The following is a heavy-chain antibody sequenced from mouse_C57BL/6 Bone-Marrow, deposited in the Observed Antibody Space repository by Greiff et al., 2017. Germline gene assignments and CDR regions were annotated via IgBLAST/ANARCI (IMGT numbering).Heavy chain of an antibody. D-gene: IGHD1-1*01. Sequence: VQLKESGGGLVQPKGSLKLSCAASGFSFNTYAMNWVRQAPGKGLEWVARIRSKSNNYATYYAESVKDRFTISRDDSESMLYLQMNNLKTEDTAMYYCVRQGITTVPYAMDYWGQGTSVTVSS. CDR1: GFSFNTYA. J-gene: IGHJ4*01. V-gene: IGHV10-1*01. CDR3: VRQGITTVPYAMDY. CDR2: IRSKSNNYAT.